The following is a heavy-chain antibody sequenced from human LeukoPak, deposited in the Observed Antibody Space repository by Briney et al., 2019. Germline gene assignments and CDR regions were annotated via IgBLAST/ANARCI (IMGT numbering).Heavy chain of an antibody. CDR3: ARATSAYYYPDAFDI. D-gene: IGHD3-22*01. CDR2: IKQDGSEK. CDR1: GFTLSNSW. Sequence: GGSLRLSCVVSGFTLSNSWMSWVRQAPGKGLEWVANIKQDGSEKYYVDSVKGRFTISRDNAKNSLYLQMSSLRAEDTAVYYCARATSAYYYPDAFDIWGQGTMVTVSS. J-gene: IGHJ3*02. V-gene: IGHV3-7*03.